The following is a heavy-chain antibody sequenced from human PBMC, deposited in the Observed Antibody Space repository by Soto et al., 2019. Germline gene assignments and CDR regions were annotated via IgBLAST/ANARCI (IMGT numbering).Heavy chain of an antibody. V-gene: IGHV1-18*01. J-gene: IGHJ3*02. CDR2: ISAYNGNT. CDR3: ARDRATVTSNDAFDI. CDR1: GYTFTSYG. D-gene: IGHD4-17*01. Sequence: ASVKVSCKASGYTFTSYGISWVRQAPGQGLEWMGWISAYNGNTNYAQKLQGRVTMTTDTSTSTAYMELRSLRSDDTAVYYCARDRATVTSNDAFDIWGQGTMVTVSS.